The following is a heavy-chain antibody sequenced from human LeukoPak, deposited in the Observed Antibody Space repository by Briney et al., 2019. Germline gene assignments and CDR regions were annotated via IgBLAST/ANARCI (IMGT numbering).Heavy chain of an antibody. CDR1: GYTFTGYY. V-gene: IGHV1-2*02. J-gene: IGHJ4*02. CDR2: INPNSGGT. CDR3: ARSRDGYYEHFDC. Sequence: ASVKVSCKASGYTFTGYYMHWVRQAPGQGLEWMGWINPNSGGTNYAQKFQGRVTMPRDTSISTAYMELSRLRSDDTAVYYCARSRDGYYEHFDCWGQGTLVTVSS. D-gene: IGHD5-24*01.